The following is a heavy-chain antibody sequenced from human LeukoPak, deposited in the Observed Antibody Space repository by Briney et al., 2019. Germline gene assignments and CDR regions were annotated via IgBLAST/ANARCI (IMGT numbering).Heavy chain of an antibody. V-gene: IGHV4-34*01. Sequence: PSETLSLTCAVYGGSFSGYYWSWIRQPPGKGLEWIGEINHSESTNYNPSLKSRVTISVDTSKNQFSLKLSSVTAADTAVYYCARSRYSSSWYDRTGYPLTTWGQGTLVTVSS. CDR1: GGSFSGYY. D-gene: IGHD6-13*01. CDR2: INHSEST. J-gene: IGHJ4*02. CDR3: ARSRYSSSWYDRTGYPLTT.